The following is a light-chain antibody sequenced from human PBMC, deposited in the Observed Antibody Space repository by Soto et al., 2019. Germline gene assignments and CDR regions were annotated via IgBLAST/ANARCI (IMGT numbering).Light chain of an antibody. CDR3: QQYNSYSVNA. CDR2: DAS. Sequence: EIVLTQSPGTLSLSPGERATLSCRASQSVSSSYLAWYQQKPGQAPRLLIYDASSLESGVPSRFSGSGSGTEFSLTISRLQPDDFATYYCQQYNSYSVNAFGQGTKLEIK. J-gene: IGKJ2*01. CDR1: QSVSSSY. V-gene: IGKV3-20*01.